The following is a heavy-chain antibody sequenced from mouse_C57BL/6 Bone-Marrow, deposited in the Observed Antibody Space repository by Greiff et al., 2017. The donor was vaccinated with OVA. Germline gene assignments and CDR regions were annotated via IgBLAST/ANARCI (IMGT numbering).Heavy chain of an antibody. V-gene: IGHV1-78*01. CDR2: IYPRDGST. Sequence: VKLMESDAELVKPGASVKISCKVSGYTFTDHTIHWMKQRPEQGLEWIGYIYPRDGSTKYNEKFKGKATLTADKSSSTAYMHLNSLTSEDSAVYFCARTYYYGYAMDYWGQGTSVTVSS. CDR3: ARTYYYGYAMDY. D-gene: IGHD1-1*01. J-gene: IGHJ4*01. CDR1: GYTFTDHT.